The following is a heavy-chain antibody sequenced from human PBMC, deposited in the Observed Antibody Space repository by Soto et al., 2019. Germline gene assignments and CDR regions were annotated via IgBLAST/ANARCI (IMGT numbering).Heavy chain of an antibody. CDR2: ISYDGSNK. V-gene: IGHV3-30*18. Sequence: VQLVESGGGVVQPGRSLRLSCAASGFTFSSYGMHWVRQAPGKGLEWVAVISYDGSNKYYADSVKGRFTISRDNSKNTLYLQMNSLRAEDTAVYYCAKTPNYYGSGSLYYWGQGTLVTVSS. D-gene: IGHD3-10*01. J-gene: IGHJ4*02. CDR1: GFTFSSYG. CDR3: AKTPNYYGSGSLYY.